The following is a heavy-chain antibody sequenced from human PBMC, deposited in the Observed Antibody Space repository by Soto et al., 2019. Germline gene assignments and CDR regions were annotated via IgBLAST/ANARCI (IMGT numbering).Heavy chain of an antibody. CDR1: GFTVSTNY. Sequence: GGSLRLSCAASGFTVSTNYMSWVRQAPGKGLESVSIIYSDGSTYYADSVKGRFTTSRDRARNTLYLQMDNLRADDTAVYHCARDSSYYGSGRGVLDYWGPGTLVTVSS. D-gene: IGHD3-10*01. CDR3: ARDSSYYGSGRGVLDY. V-gene: IGHV3-66*01. CDR2: IYSDGST. J-gene: IGHJ4*02.